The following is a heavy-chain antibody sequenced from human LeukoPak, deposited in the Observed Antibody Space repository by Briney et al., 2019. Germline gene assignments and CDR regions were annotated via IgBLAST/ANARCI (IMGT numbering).Heavy chain of an antibody. CDR2: INHSGST. J-gene: IGHJ3*02. Sequence: PSETLSLTCAVYGGSLSGYYWSWIRQPPGKGLEWLGEINHSGSTNYNPSLKSRVTISVDTSKNQFSLKLSSVTAADTAVYYCARPATYIVVVPAARDGDAFDIWGQGTMVTVSS. CDR3: ARPATYIVVVPAARDGDAFDI. D-gene: IGHD2-2*01. V-gene: IGHV4-34*01. CDR1: GGSLSGYY.